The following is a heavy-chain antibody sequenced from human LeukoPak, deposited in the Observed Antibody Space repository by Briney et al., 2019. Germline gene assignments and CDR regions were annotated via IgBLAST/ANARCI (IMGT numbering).Heavy chain of an antibody. CDR3: ARDAPDYSFDF. CDR2: IYYSGST. D-gene: IGHD4-11*01. Sequence: SETLSLTCTVSGGSISSGHYYWSWIRQHPGKGLEWIGYIYYSGSTYYNPSLKSRVTISVDTSKNQFSLMLSYVTAADMAVYYCARDAPDYSFDFWGQGTLVTVSP. J-gene: IGHJ4*02. V-gene: IGHV4-31*03. CDR1: GGSISSGHYY.